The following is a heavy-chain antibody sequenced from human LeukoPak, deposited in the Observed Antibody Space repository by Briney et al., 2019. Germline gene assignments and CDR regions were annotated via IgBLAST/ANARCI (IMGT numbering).Heavy chain of an antibody. V-gene: IGHV3-21*01. CDR1: GFTFSTYS. J-gene: IGHJ4*02. CDR2: ISSSSSYI. Sequence: GGSLRLSCAASGFTFSTYSMNWVRQAPGKGLEWVSSISSSSSYIYYADSVKGRFTISRDNAKNSLYMQMNSLRAEDTAVYYCGSQYCGGDCYNYWGQGTLVTVSS. D-gene: IGHD2-21*02. CDR3: GSQYCGGDCYNY.